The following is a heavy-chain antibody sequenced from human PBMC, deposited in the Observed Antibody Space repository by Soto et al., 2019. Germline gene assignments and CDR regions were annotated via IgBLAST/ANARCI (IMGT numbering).Heavy chain of an antibody. CDR3: ARWADSRRWQPGDDS. V-gene: IGHV1-18*01. CDR2: ISAYNGKT. D-gene: IGHD6-13*01. J-gene: IGHJ4*02. CDR1: GYTFTNYG. Sequence: QVQLVQSGAEVKKPGASVKVSCKASGYTFTNYGFTWVRQAPGQGLEWMGWISAYNGKTNYAQKSQGRVTMTTGPSTSTADMELTSLRSDDTAVYYCARWADSRRWQPGDDSWGQGTLVTVSS.